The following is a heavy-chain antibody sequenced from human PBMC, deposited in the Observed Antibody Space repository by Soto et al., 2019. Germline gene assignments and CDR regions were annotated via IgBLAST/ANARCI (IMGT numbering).Heavy chain of an antibody. V-gene: IGHV3-21*01. J-gene: IGHJ4*02. Sequence: EVQLVESGGGLVEPGGSLRLSCAASGFTFSSYSMNWVRQAPGKGLEWVSSISSSSSYIYYADSVKGRFTISRDNAKNSLYLQMNSLRAEDTAVYYCARDLGYCSGGSCPGGYWGQGTLVTVSS. CDR1: GFTFSSYS. CDR2: ISSSSSYI. CDR3: ARDLGYCSGGSCPGGY. D-gene: IGHD2-15*01.